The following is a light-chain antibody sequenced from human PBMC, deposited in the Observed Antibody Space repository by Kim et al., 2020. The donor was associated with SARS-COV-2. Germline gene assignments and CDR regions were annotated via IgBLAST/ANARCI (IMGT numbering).Light chain of an antibody. CDR1: QSVSSSY. V-gene: IGKV3-20*01. CDR3: QQYGSLLT. CDR2: GAS. Sequence: LSPGERATPACRASQSVSSSYLAWYQQKPGQAPRLLIYGASSRATGIPDRFSGSGSGTDFTLTISRLEPEDFAVYYCQQYGSLLTFGGGTKVDIK. J-gene: IGKJ4*01.